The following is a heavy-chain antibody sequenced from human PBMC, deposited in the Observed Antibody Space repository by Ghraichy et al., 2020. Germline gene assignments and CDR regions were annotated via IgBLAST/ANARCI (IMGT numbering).Heavy chain of an antibody. Sequence: SETLSLTCAVSGGSISSGGYSWSWIRQPPGKGLEWIGYIYHSGSTYYNPSLKSRVTISVDRSKNQFSLKLSSVTAADTAVYYCARVGYYDSSGRFDPWGQGTLVTVSS. CDR1: GGSISSGGYS. J-gene: IGHJ5*02. CDR3: ARVGYYDSSGRFDP. CDR2: IYHSGST. D-gene: IGHD3-22*01. V-gene: IGHV4-30-2*01.